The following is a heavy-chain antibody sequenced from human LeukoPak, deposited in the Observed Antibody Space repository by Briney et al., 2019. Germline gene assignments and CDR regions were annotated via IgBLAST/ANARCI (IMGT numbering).Heavy chain of an antibody. Sequence: PGGSLRLSCAASGFSFSTYSMNWVRQAPGKGLVWVSRISSDGSSISYADSVKGRFTISRDNAKNTLYLQMNSLRAEDTAVYFCAGLFKTTLLDYWGQGTLVTVSS. D-gene: IGHD4-17*01. CDR2: ISSDGSSI. CDR3: AGLFKTTLLDY. CDR1: GFSFSTYS. V-gene: IGHV3-74*01. J-gene: IGHJ4*02.